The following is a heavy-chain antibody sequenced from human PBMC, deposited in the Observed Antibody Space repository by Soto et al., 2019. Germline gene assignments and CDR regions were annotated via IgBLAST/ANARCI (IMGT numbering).Heavy chain of an antibody. Sequence: SETLSLTCNVSGGSISDFYWSWIRQSPGKRLEWIGYLYYTGSTNYNPALKSRVTISLDTSKNQFSLKLRSVTAADPAVYYCARGGGYDFRSSQAPPIDVWGQGTTVTVSS. CDR3: ARGGGYDFRSSQAPPIDV. D-gene: IGHD3-3*01. J-gene: IGHJ6*02. CDR1: GGSISDFY. CDR2: LYYTGST. V-gene: IGHV4-59*01.